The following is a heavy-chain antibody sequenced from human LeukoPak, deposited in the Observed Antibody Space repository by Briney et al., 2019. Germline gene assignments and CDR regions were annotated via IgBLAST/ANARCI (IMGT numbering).Heavy chain of an antibody. CDR1: GGSISSYY. CDR3: ARIEGLGILAEGPGAFDI. J-gene: IGHJ3*02. D-gene: IGHD7-27*01. V-gene: IGHV4-4*07. Sequence: SETLSLTCTVSGGSISSYYWSWIRQPAGKGLEWIGRIYTSGSTNYNPSLKSRVTMSVDTSKNQFSLKLSSVTAADTAVYYCARIEGLGILAEGPGAFDIWGQGTMVTVSS. CDR2: IYTSGST.